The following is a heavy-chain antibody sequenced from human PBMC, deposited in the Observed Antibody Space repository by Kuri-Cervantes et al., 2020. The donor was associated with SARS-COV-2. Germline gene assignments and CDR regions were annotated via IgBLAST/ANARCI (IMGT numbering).Heavy chain of an antibody. CDR2: LTNDGSDA. CDR1: GFTFSSYW. D-gene: IGHD4-11*01. J-gene: IGHJ4*02. Sequence: GESLKISCVASGFTFSSYWMHWVRQAPGKGLVWVSRLTNDGSDAISADSVKGRFTISRDNAKNMLYLYMNSPRADDTAVYYCARDSMTTRDFDYWGQGTLVTVSS. CDR3: ARDSMTTRDFDY. V-gene: IGHV3-74*01.